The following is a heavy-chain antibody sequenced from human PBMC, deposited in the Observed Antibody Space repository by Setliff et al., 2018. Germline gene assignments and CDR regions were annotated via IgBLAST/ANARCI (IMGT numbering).Heavy chain of an antibody. CDR3: ARVDAPIAPPHANYMDV. Sequence: GGSLRLSCAASEFILSSFAMNWVRQAPGKGLEWVSSISSNGGSTYYADSVKGRFTISRDNSENTLYLQMNSLRAEDTAVYYCARVDAPIAPPHANYMDVWGKGTTVTVSS. D-gene: IGHD2-2*01. J-gene: IGHJ6*03. CDR1: EFILSSFA. CDR2: ISSNGGST. V-gene: IGHV3-23*01.